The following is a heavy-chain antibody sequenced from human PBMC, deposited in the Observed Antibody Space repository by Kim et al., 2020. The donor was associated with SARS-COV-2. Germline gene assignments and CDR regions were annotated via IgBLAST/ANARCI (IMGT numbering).Heavy chain of an antibody. D-gene: IGHD6-6*01. Sequence: GGSLRLFCAASGFSFVDYAMGWVRQAPGKGLEWVSTINARRTTYYSDSVKGRFTISRDSSKNVVDLQMNSLRADDTAVYYCAKTIVEARFFDYWGQGTLV. J-gene: IGHJ4*02. CDR1: GFSFVDYA. CDR3: AKTIVEARFFDY. CDR2: INARRTT. V-gene: IGHV3-23*01.